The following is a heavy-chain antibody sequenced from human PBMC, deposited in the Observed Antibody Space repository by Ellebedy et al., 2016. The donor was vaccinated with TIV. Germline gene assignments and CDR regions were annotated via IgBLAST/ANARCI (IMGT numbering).Heavy chain of an antibody. D-gene: IGHD3-16*02. CDR1: GGTFSSYA. V-gene: IGHV1-69*06. Sequence: SVKVSXXASGGTFSSYAISWVRQAPGQGLEWMGGIIPIFGTANYAQKFQGRVTITADKSTSTAYMELSSLRSEDTAVYYCARDQGEYDYIWGSYRPYDAFDIWGQGTMVTVSS. CDR2: IIPIFGTA. CDR3: ARDQGEYDYIWGSYRPYDAFDI. J-gene: IGHJ3*02.